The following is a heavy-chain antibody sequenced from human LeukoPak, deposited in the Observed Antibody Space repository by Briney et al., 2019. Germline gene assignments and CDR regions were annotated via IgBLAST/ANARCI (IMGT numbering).Heavy chain of an antibody. CDR2: IYYSGST. CDR3: ARGKLRIAFDI. Sequence: SETLSLTCTVSGGSISSSSYYWGWIRQPPGKGLEWIGSIYYSGSTYYNPSLKSRVTISVDTSKNQFSLKLSSVTAADTAVYYCARGKLRIAFDIWGQGTMVTVSS. V-gene: IGHV4-39*07. J-gene: IGHJ3*02. D-gene: IGHD1-7*01. CDR1: GGSISSSSYY.